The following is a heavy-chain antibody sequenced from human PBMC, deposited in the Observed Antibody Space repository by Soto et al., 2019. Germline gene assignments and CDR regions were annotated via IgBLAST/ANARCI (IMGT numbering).Heavy chain of an antibody. J-gene: IGHJ6*02. Sequence: GGSLRLSCAASGFIFGSYWMSWFRQAPGKGLEWVANIKQDGSEKYYVDSVKGRFTISRDNSKNTLYLQMNSLRAEDTAVYYCAKMRVFGVGILAYYYSSGMDGWGQGTTVTVSS. V-gene: IGHV3-7*01. CDR1: GFIFGSYW. CDR3: AKMRVFGVGILAYYYSSGMDG. D-gene: IGHD3-3*01. CDR2: IKQDGSEK.